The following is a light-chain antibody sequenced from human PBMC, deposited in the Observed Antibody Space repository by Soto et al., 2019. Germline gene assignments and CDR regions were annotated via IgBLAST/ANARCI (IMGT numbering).Light chain of an antibody. CDR2: GAS. CDR3: QQYATSPHT. V-gene: IGKV3-20*01. CDR1: QSVSSSQ. J-gene: IGKJ2*01. Sequence: EIVLTQSPVTLSLSPGESATLSCRASQSVSSSQVAWYQQKPGQAPRLLIYGASSRATGITVRFSGVGSETDFTLTINRLEPEDVAVYYCQQYATSPHTFGQGTKVEIK.